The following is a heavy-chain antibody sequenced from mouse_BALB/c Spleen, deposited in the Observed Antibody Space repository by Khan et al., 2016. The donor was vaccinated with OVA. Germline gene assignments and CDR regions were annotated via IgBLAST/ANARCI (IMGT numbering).Heavy chain of an antibody. Sequence: VQLQQSGAELVKPGASVKLSCTASGFNIKDTYLHWVKQRPEQGLEWIGRIDPINGNVKYDPKFQGKATLTTATSTNTAYLQLSSLTSEVTAVYYWGREDDRFDVFAYWGQGTLVTVSA. CDR2: IDPINGNV. D-gene: IGHD2-14*01. CDR3: GREDDRFDVFAY. CDR1: GFNIKDTY. V-gene: IGHV14-3*02. J-gene: IGHJ3*01.